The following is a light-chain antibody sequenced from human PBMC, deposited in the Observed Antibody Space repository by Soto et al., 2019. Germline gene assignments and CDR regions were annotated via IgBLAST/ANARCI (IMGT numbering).Light chain of an antibody. J-gene: IGKJ2*01. V-gene: IGKV1-5*01. CDR1: QSITTW. Sequence: MTQSPSTVSACVGDSDTITCRASQSITTWLAWYQQRPGKAPKLLIYDVSSLHSGVPSRFSGSGSGTEFTLTISSLQPDDFATYYCQQYDSYSYTFGQGTKVDIK. CDR3: QQYDSYSYT. CDR2: DVS.